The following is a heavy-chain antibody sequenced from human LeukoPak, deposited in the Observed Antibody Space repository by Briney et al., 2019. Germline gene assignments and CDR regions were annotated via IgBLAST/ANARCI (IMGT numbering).Heavy chain of an antibody. Sequence: GGSLRLSCAASEFTLSSYWMHWVRQAPGQGLVWVSRISSDGSHTSHADSVKDRFTISRDNAKNTLYLQMNSLRVEDTAVYYCVRDWEYSSSSPMNHLDYWGQGTLVTVSS. V-gene: IGHV3-74*01. J-gene: IGHJ4*02. CDR2: ISSDGSHT. D-gene: IGHD6-6*01. CDR3: VRDWEYSSSSPMNHLDY. CDR1: EFTLSSYW.